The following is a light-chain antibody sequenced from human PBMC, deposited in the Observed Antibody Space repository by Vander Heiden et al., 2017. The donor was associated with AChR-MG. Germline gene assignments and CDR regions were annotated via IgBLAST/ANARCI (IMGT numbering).Light chain of an antibody. V-gene: IGLV3-19*01. CDR3: YSRDSSGNHLVV. CDR1: SLRSYY. J-gene: IGLJ2*01. Sequence: SSELTQDPAVSVALGQTIRITCQGDSLRSYYASWYPQKPGQAHVLVIVVKTNRPSGIQDRFSCSSSGNTAYSTTTGAQAEDQADEDGYSRDSSGNHLVVFGGGTNLTVL. CDR2: VKT.